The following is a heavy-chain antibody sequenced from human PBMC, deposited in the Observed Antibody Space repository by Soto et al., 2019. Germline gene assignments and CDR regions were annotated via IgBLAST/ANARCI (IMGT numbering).Heavy chain of an antibody. CDR2: ISSSSSYI. D-gene: IGHD2-2*01. CDR1: GFTFSSYS. Sequence: GSLRLSCAASGFTFSSYSMNWVRQAPGKGLEWVSSISSSSSYIYYADSVKGRFTISRDNAKNSLYLQMNSLRAEDTAVYYCARDLSYYCSSTSCYEGGAEYFQHWGQGTLVTVSS. J-gene: IGHJ1*01. V-gene: IGHV3-21*01. CDR3: ARDLSYYCSSTSCYEGGAEYFQH.